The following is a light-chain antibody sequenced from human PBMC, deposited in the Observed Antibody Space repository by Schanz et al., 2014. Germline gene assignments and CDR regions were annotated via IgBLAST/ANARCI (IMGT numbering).Light chain of an antibody. CDR2: DVT. CDR3: NSYTSSDTLWV. CDR1: SSDVGGYNY. V-gene: IGLV2-14*01. J-gene: IGLJ3*02. Sequence: QSALTQPASVSGSPGQSITISCTGTSSDVGGYNYVSWYQQHPGKAPKLMIYDVTYRPSGVSNRFSGSKSGNTASLTISGLQAEDEAHYYCNSYTSSDTLWVFGGGTKLTVL.